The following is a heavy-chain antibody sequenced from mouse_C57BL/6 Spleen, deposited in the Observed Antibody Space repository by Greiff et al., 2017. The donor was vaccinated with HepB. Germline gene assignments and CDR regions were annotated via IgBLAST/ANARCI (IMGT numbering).Heavy chain of an antibody. D-gene: IGHD2-4*01. J-gene: IGHJ2*01. CDR2: ISSGGSYT. CDR3: ARQAMITTGYYFDY. CDR1: GFTFSSYG. Sequence: EVKLVESGGDLVKPGGSLKLSCAASGFTFSSYGMSWVRQTPDKRLEWVATISSGGSYTYYPDSVKGRFTISRDNAKNTLYLQMSSLKSEDTAMYYCARQAMITTGYYFDYRGQGTTLTVSS. V-gene: IGHV5-6*01.